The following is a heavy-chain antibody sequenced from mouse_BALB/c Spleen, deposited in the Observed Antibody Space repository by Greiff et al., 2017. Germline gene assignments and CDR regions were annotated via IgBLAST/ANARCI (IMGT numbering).Heavy chain of an antibody. V-gene: IGHV1S81*02. D-gene: IGHD3-3*01. CDR2: INPSNGRT. J-gene: IGHJ2*01. CDR3: ARGQENYFDY. Sequence: QVQLQQPGAELVKPGASVKLSCKASGYTFTSYWMHWVKQRPGQGLEWIGEINPSNGRTNYNEKFKSKATLTVDKSSSTAYMQLSSLTSEDSAVYYCARGQENYFDYWGQGTTLTVSS. CDR1: GYTFTSYW.